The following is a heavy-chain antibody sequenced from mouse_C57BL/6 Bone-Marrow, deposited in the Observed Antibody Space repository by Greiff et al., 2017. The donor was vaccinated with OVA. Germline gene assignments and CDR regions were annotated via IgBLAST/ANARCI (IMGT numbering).Heavy chain of an antibody. CDR3: ARSGITTVEGDFAMDY. V-gene: IGHV1-55*01. D-gene: IGHD1-1*01. Sequence: VQLQQPGAELVKPGASVTMSCKASGYTFTSYWITWVKQRPGQGLEWIGDLYPGSGRTNYNEKFKSKATLTVDTSSSTAYMQLSSLTSEDSAVYYCARSGITTVEGDFAMDYWGQGTSVTVSS. CDR1: GYTFTSYW. CDR2: LYPGSGRT. J-gene: IGHJ4*01.